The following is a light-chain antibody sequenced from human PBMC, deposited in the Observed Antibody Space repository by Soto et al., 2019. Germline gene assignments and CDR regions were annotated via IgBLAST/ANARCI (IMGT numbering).Light chain of an antibody. V-gene: IGKV3-11*01. J-gene: IGKJ1*01. CDR1: QSVSNY. CDR2: DAS. Sequence: EIVLTQSPATLSLSPGERATLSFRASQSVSNYLAWYQQKPGQAPRLLIYDASNRATGIPARFSGSGSGTDFTLTISSLEPEDFAVYYCQQRSNWPITFGQGTKVDIK. CDR3: QQRSNWPIT.